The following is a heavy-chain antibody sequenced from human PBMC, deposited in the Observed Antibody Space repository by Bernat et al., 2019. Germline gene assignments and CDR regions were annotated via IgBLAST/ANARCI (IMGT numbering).Heavy chain of an antibody. CDR1: GYIFTTYA. Sequence: QVQLVQSGSELKEPGASVKVSCKASGYIFTTYAMNWVRQAPGRGPEWMGWINTNTGNPTYVQGFTGRFVFSLDTSVSTAYLQISSLKAEDADVYYCARDRGGRLRLFEYWGQGTLVTVSS. CDR2: INTNTGNP. V-gene: IGHV7-4-1*02. D-gene: IGHD4-17*01. CDR3: ARDRGGRLRLFEY. J-gene: IGHJ4*02.